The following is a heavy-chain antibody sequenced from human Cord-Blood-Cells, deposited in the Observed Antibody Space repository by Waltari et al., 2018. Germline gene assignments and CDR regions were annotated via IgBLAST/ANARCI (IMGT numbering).Heavy chain of an antibody. D-gene: IGHD3-16*01. Sequence: QVQLVQSGAEVKKPGASVKVSCKASGYTFTSYAMHWVRQAPGQRLGWMGWINAGNVNTKYTQKFQGRVPITRDPSASTAYMERSSLRSEDTAVYYCAAGGELFDYWGQGTLVTVSS. CDR2: INAGNVNT. CDR3: AAGGELFDY. V-gene: IGHV1-3*01. CDR1: GYTFTSYA. J-gene: IGHJ4*02.